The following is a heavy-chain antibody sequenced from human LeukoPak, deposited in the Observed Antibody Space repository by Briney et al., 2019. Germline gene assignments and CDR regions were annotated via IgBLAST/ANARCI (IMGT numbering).Heavy chain of an antibody. J-gene: IGHJ4*02. Sequence: PSETLSLTCTVSGGSISSSSYYWGWIRQPPGKGLEWIGSIYYSGSTYYNPSLKSRVTISVDTSKNQFSLKLSSVTAADTAVYYCARVMDIVATLFRYWGQGTLVTVSS. CDR2: IYYSGST. CDR1: GGSISSSSYY. D-gene: IGHD5-12*01. CDR3: ARVMDIVATLFRY. V-gene: IGHV4-39*07.